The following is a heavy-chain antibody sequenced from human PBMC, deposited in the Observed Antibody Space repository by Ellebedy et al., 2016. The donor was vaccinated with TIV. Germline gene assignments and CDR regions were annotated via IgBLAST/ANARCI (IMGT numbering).Heavy chain of an antibody. CDR2: ISQDGSAK. D-gene: IGHD1-26*01. V-gene: IGHV3-7*01. CDR1: AFTFSYYW. CDR3: VRGGGWVADY. J-gene: IGHJ4*02. Sequence: GESLKISCAASAFTFSYYWMGWVRQAPGKGLQWVASISQDGSAKYFVDSVKGRFTISRDKAKNSLYLEMNSLRAEDTAVYSCVRGGGWVADYWGQGTLVTVSS.